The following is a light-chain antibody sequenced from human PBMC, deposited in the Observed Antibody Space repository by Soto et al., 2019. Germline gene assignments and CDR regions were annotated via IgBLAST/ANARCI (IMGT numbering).Light chain of an antibody. CDR2: GAS. Sequence: EIVLTQSPGTLSLSPGEGATLSCRASQSVSSYLAWYQQKVGQAPRLLIYGASSRATGTPARFSGGGSGTDFTLTISRLEDEDFAVYFCQQYGSSPLTFGGGTKAEIK. CDR1: QSVSSY. CDR3: QQYGSSPLT. J-gene: IGKJ4*02. V-gene: IGKV3-20*01.